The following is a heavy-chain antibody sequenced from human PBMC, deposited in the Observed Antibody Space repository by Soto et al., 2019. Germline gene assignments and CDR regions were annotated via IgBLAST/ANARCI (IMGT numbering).Heavy chain of an antibody. CDR2: ISAYNGNT. J-gene: IGHJ4*02. CDR1: GYTFTSYG. CDR3: ARDWTLRGADLSDE. V-gene: IGHV1-18*01. D-gene: IGHD3-10*01. Sequence: GASVKVSCKASGYTFTSYGISWVRQAPGQGLEWMGWISAYNGNTNYAQKLQGRVTMTTDTSTSTAYMELRSLRSDDTAVYYCARDWTLRGADLSDEWGQGTLVTVSS.